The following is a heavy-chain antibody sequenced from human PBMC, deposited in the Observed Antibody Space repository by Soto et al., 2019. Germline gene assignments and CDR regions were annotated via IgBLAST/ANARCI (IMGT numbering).Heavy chain of an antibody. CDR2: IYHSGST. Sequence: PSETLSLTCAVSGGSISSSNWWSWVRQPPGKGLEWIGEIYHSGSTNYNPSLKSRVTISVDKSKNQFSLKLSSVTAADTAVYYCASNGPIAVAGGFDYWGQGXLVTVSS. D-gene: IGHD6-19*01. CDR1: GGSISSSNW. CDR3: ASNGPIAVAGGFDY. J-gene: IGHJ4*02. V-gene: IGHV4-4*02.